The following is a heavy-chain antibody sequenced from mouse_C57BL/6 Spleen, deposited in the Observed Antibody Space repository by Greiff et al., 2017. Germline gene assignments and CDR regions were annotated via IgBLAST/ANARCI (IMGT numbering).Heavy chain of an antibody. CDR2: IWGVGST. J-gene: IGHJ3*01. D-gene: IGHD1-1*01. V-gene: IGHV2-6*01. CDR3: AREYYGSSYGFAY. CDR1: GFSLTSYG. Sequence: VQGVESGPGLVAPSQSLSITCTVSGFSLTSYGVDWVRQSPGKGLEWLGVIWGVGSTNYNSALKSSLSISKDNSKSQVFLKMNSLQTDDTAMYYCAREYYGSSYGFAYWGQGTLVTVSA.